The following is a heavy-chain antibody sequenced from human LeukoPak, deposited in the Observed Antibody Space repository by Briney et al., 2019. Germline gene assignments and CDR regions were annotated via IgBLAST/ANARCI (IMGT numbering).Heavy chain of an antibody. CDR1: GGSISSNNW. CDR3: ARVSGPLPCYFDY. Sequence: PSETLSLTCAVSGGSISSNNWWNWVRQSPGKGLEWIGEIYHSGNANYNSSLKSRVTISVDKSKNQFSLKLTSVTAADTAVYYCARVSGPLPCYFDYWGQGTLVTVSS. V-gene: IGHV4-4*02. J-gene: IGHJ4*02. D-gene: IGHD3-10*01. CDR2: IYHSGNA.